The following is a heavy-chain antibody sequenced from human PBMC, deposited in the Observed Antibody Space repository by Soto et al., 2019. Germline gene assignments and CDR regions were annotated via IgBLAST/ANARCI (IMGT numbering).Heavy chain of an antibody. D-gene: IGHD5-18*01. Sequence: QVQLVQSGAEVKKPGSSVKVSCKASGGTFSSYAISWVRQAPGQGLEWMGGIIPIFGTANYAQKFQGRVTITADKSTSTAYMELSSLRSEDTAVYYCAGGTTIQLWGYYYYGMDVWGQGTTVTVSS. V-gene: IGHV1-69*06. J-gene: IGHJ6*02. CDR1: GGTFSSYA. CDR3: AGGTTIQLWGYYYYGMDV. CDR2: IIPIFGTA.